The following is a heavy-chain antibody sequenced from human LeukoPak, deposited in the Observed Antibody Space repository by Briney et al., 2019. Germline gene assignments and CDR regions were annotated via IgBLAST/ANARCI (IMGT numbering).Heavy chain of an antibody. Sequence: NPSETLSLTCTVSGGSISSYYWSWIRQPPGKGLEWIGYIYYSGSTNYNPSLKSRVTISVDTSKNQFSLKLSSVTAADTAVYYCARLRTTEWELPPWGQGTLVTVSS. CDR2: IYYSGST. V-gene: IGHV4-59*12. CDR3: ARLRTTEWELPP. D-gene: IGHD1-26*01. CDR1: GGSISSYY. J-gene: IGHJ5*02.